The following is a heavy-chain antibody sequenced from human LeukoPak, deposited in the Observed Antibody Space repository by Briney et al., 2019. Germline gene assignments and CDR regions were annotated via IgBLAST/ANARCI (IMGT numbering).Heavy chain of an antibody. D-gene: IGHD3-10*01. CDR3: ARRYYGSGSYYFDY. Sequence: SETLSLTYTVSGGSISSSSYYWGWIRQPPGKGLEWIGSIYYSGSTYYNSSLKSRVTISVDTSKNQFSLKLSSVTAADTAVYYCARRYYGSGSYYFDYWGQGTLVTVSS. V-gene: IGHV4-39*01. CDR1: GGSISSSSYY. J-gene: IGHJ4*02. CDR2: IYYSGST.